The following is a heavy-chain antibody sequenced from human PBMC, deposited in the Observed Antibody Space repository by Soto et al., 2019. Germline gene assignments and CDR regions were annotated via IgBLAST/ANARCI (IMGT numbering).Heavy chain of an antibody. Sequence: SETLSLTCTVSGGSVSSGSYYWSWIRQPPGKGLEWIGYIYYSGSTNYNPSLKSRVTISVDTSKNQFSLKLSSVTAADTAVYYCMSFTPRYSSSSSDRDYWGQGTLVTVSS. CDR1: GGSVSSGSYY. V-gene: IGHV4-61*01. CDR3: MSFTPRYSSSSSDRDY. J-gene: IGHJ4*02. D-gene: IGHD6-6*01. CDR2: IYYSGST.